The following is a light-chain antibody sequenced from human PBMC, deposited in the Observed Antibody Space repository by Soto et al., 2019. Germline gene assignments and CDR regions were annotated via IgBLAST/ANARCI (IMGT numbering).Light chain of an antibody. CDR1: SRDIGTYDY. V-gene: IGLV2-14*03. Sequence: QSALTQPASGSGSPGQLITISCTGTSRDIGTYDYVSWYQQHPGQAPRLIIYDVTERPSGISDRFSGSRSGNTASLTISGLRPEDEADYYCSSKRDKNTVLFAGGIKLTVL. J-gene: IGLJ2*01. CDR2: DVT. CDR3: SSKRDKNTVL.